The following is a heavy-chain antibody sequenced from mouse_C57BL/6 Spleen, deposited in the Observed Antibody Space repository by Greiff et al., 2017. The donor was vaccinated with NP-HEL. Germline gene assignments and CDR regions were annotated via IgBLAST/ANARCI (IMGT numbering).Heavy chain of an antibody. CDR2: IYPGDGDT. CDR3: ARYDYEGGYAMDY. J-gene: IGHJ4*01. D-gene: IGHD2-4*01. CDR1: GYAFSSSW. V-gene: IGHV1-82*01. Sequence: QVQLKESGPELVKPGASVKISCKASGYAFSSSWMNWVKQRPGKGLEWIGRIYPGDGDTNYNGKFKGKATLTADKSSSTAYMQLSSLTSEDSAVYFCARYDYEGGYAMDYWGQGTSVTVSS.